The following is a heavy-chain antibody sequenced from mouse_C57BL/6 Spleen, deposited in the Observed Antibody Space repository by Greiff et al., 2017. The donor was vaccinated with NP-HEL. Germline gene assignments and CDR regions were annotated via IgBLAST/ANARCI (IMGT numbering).Heavy chain of an antibody. CDR3: ARWGYSNYGFAY. Sequence: QVQLQQSGPELVRPGASVKISCKAPGYTFTSHWMQWVRQRPGQGLEWIGEIFPGSGSTYDNEKFKGKATLTVDTSSSTAYMQLSSLTSEGSAVYYCARWGYSNYGFAYWGQGTLVTVSA. V-gene: IGHV1-56*01. CDR1: GYTFTSHW. J-gene: IGHJ3*01. CDR2: IFPGSGST. D-gene: IGHD2-5*01.